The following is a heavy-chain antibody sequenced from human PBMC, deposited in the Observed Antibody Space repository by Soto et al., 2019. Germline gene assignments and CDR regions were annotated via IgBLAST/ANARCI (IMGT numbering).Heavy chain of an antibody. Sequence: SAPKLGKPTQTLGLACTFSGLSLSSSEVGVGWIRQPPGKALQWLALIYWDDDKRYSPSLKSRLTITKDTSKNQVVLTMTNMDPVDTATYYCAHAPGIAVTTNWFDPWGQGILVTVSS. CDR2: IYWDDDK. CDR3: AHAPGIAVTTNWFDP. V-gene: IGHV2-5*02. D-gene: IGHD6-19*01. CDR1: GLSLSSSEVG. J-gene: IGHJ5*02.